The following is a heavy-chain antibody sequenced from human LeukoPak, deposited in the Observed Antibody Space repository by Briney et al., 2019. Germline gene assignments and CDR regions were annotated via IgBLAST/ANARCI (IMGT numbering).Heavy chain of an antibody. V-gene: IGHV4-34*01. D-gene: IGHD6-19*01. J-gene: IGHJ4*02. CDR2: INHSGST. Sequence: SETLSLTCAVYGGSFSGYYWSWIRQPPGKGLGWIGEINHSGSTNYNPSLKSRVTISVDTSKNQFSLKLSSVTAADTAVYYCARSIGYSSGHWGQGTLVTVSS. CDR1: GGSFSGYY. CDR3: ARSIGYSSGH.